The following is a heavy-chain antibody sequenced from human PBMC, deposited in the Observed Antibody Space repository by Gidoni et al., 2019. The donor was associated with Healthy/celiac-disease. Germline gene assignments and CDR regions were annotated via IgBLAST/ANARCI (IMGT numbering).Heavy chain of an antibody. V-gene: IGHV4-59*01. Sequence: QVQLQESGPGLVKPSETLSLTCTVPGGSISSSYWSWIRQPPGQGLEWIGYIYYSGSTNYNPSLKSRVTISVDTSKNQFSLKLSSVTAADTAVYYCARDKWGYSYASGDAFDIWGQGTMVTVSS. CDR1: GGSISSSY. D-gene: IGHD5-18*01. CDR3: ARDKWGYSYASGDAFDI. J-gene: IGHJ3*02. CDR2: IYYSGST.